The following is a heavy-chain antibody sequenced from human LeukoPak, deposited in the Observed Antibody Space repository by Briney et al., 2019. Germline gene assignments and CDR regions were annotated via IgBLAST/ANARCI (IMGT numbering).Heavy chain of an antibody. J-gene: IGHJ6*03. D-gene: IGHD3-10*01. V-gene: IGHV4-4*07. Sequence: PSETLSLTCTVSGGSISSYYWSWIWQPAGKGLEWIGRITTSGTTNYNPSLKSRVTMSVDTSKNQFSLKLNSVTAADTAVYYCARLHMVRGVIHYYYMDVWGKGTTVTVSS. CDR3: ARLHMVRGVIHYYYMDV. CDR1: GGSISSYY. CDR2: ITTSGTT.